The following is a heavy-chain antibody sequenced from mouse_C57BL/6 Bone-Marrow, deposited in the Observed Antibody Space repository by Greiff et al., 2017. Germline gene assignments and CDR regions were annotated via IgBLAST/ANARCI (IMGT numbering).Heavy chain of an antibody. CDR1: GYTFTSYW. Sequence: QVQLQQPGAELVKPGASVKLSCKASGYTFTSYWMHWVKQRPGLGREWIGMIHPNSGSTNYNEKFKSKATLTVDKSSSTAYMQLSSLSSEDSAVYYCARKGQLRSMDYWGQGTSVTVSS. V-gene: IGHV1-64*01. J-gene: IGHJ4*01. CDR2: IHPNSGST. CDR3: ARKGQLRSMDY.